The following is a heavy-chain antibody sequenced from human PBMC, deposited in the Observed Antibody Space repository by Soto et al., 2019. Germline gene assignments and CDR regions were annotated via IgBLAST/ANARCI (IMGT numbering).Heavy chain of an antibody. Sequence: SETLSLTCAVYGGSFSGYYWSWIRQPPGKGLEWIGEINHSGSTNYNPSLKSRVTISVDTSKNQFSLKLSSVTAADTAVYYCARGRFFGVVIKHYYGMHVWGQGTTVTVSS. V-gene: IGHV4-34*01. CDR2: INHSGST. CDR3: ARGRFFGVVIKHYYGMHV. CDR1: GGSFSGYY. J-gene: IGHJ6*02. D-gene: IGHD3-3*01.